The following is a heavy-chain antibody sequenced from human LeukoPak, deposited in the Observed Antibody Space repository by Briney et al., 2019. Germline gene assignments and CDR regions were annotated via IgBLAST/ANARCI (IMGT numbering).Heavy chain of an antibody. Sequence: GGSLRLSCAVSGFTFSSYAMSWVRQAPGKGLEWVSYISSSSSSTIYYADSVKGRFTISRDNAKNSLYLQMNSLRAEDTAVYYCARDQFQWELPFDYWGQGTLVTVSS. V-gene: IGHV3-48*01. J-gene: IGHJ4*02. D-gene: IGHD1-26*01. CDR2: ISSSSSSTI. CDR3: ARDQFQWELPFDY. CDR1: GFTFSSYA.